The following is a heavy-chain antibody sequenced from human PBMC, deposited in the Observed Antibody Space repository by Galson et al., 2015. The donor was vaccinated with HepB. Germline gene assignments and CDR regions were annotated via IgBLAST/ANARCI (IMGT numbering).Heavy chain of an antibody. CDR1: GYTFTGYY. CDR2: INPNSGGT. Sequence: SVKVSCKASGYTFTGYYMHWVRQAPGQGLEWMGWINPNSGGTNYAQKFQGRVTMTRDTSISTAYMELSRLRSDDTAVYYCARAWVTGTSVDYWGQGTLVTVSS. J-gene: IGHJ4*02. CDR3: ARAWVTGTSVDY. D-gene: IGHD1-20*01. V-gene: IGHV1-2*02.